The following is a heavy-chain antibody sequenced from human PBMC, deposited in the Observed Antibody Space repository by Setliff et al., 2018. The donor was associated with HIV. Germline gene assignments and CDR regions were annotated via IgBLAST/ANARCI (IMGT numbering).Heavy chain of an antibody. CDR3: AADRIVLGDY. V-gene: IGHV3-74*01. D-gene: IGHD2-15*01. CDR2: IKSDGSVI. J-gene: IGHJ4*02. Sequence: GGSLRLSCAASGFPFSTYGMHWVRQAPGKGLVWVSHIKSDGSVIQYADSVKGRFTISRDNAKNTLYLQMNSLRVEDTAVYYCAADRIVLGDYWGQGTLVTVSS. CDR1: GFPFSTYG.